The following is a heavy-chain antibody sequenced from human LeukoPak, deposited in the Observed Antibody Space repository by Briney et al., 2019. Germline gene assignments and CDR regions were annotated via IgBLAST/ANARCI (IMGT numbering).Heavy chain of an antibody. D-gene: IGHD2-15*01. CDR3: AREGRKSRGVDIVRKKETGYYYYMDV. Sequence: GGSLRLSCAASGFTFSSYAMSWVREAPGKGLEWVSAISGSGGSTYYANSVKARFSISRDNAKNSLYLQMNSLRAEDTAVYYCAREGRKSRGVDIVRKKETGYYYYMDVWGKGTTVTVSS. CDR1: GFTFSSYA. V-gene: IGHV3-23*01. J-gene: IGHJ6*03. CDR2: ISGSGGST.